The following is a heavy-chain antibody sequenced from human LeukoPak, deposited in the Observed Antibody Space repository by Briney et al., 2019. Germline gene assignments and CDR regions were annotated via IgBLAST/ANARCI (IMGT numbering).Heavy chain of an antibody. Sequence: ASVKVSCKASGCTFTSYGISWVRQAPGQGLEWMGWISAYNGNTNYAQKLQGRVTMTTDTSTSTAYMELRSLRSDDTAVYYCARGHVRDYYGSGSYYTYWGQGTLVTVSS. V-gene: IGHV1-18*01. CDR2: ISAYNGNT. CDR1: GCTFTSYG. J-gene: IGHJ4*02. CDR3: ARGHVRDYYGSGSYYTY. D-gene: IGHD3-10*01.